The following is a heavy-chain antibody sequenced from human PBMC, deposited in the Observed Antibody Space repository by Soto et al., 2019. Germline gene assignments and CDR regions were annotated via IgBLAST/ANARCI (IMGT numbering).Heavy chain of an antibody. CDR2: IYYSGST. Sequence: PSETLSLTCTVSGGSISSGDYYWSWIRQPPGKGLEWIGYIYYSGSTYYNPSLKSRVTISVDTSKNQFSLKLSSVTAADTAVYYCAREGYDSSGYPGPLDYWGQGTLVTVSS. V-gene: IGHV4-30-4*01. D-gene: IGHD3-22*01. CDR3: AREGYDSSGYPGPLDY. J-gene: IGHJ4*02. CDR1: GGSISSGDYY.